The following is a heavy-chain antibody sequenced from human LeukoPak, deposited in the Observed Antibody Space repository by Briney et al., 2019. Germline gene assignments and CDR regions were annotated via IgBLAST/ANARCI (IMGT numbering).Heavy chain of an antibody. CDR3: ARGGHYYGSGSYYPDRFDP. CDR1: GYTFSSYG. D-gene: IGHD3-10*01. Sequence: GGSPRLSCAGSGYTFSSYGMHWVRQAPGKGPGVVAFIRYEGSKKHYADSVKGRGTVSRDNSKHTLYLQMNSLRAEDTALFYLARGGHYYGSGSYYPDRFDPWGQGPLVTV. CDR2: IRYEGSKK. V-gene: IGHV3-30*02. J-gene: IGHJ5*02.